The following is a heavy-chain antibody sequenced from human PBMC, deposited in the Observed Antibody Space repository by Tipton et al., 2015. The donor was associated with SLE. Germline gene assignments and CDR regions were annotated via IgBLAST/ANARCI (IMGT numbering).Heavy chain of an antibody. CDR1: GDSFSSGSSS. CDR2: IYNSGIT. V-gene: IGHV4-61*02. Sequence: TLSLTCTVSGDSFSSGSSSWNWVRQPAGKGLEWIGLIYNSGITNYNPSLQSRVTLSVDMSKNQFSPRLSSVTAADTGVYYCARDKNLNWFDPWGQGTLITVSS. CDR3: ARDKNLNWFDP. J-gene: IGHJ5*02.